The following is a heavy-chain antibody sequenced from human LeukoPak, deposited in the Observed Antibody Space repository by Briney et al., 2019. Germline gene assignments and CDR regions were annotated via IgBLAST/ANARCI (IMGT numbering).Heavy chain of an antibody. V-gene: IGHV1-8*01. Sequence: ASVKVSCKASGYTFTSYDINWVRQATGQGLEWMGWMNPNSGNTGYAQKFQGRVTMTRNTSISTAYMELSSLRSEDTAVYYCAKDSAHYGGNPTFDYWGQGTLVTVSS. CDR1: GYTFTSYD. CDR3: AKDSAHYGGNPTFDY. J-gene: IGHJ4*02. CDR2: MNPNSGNT. D-gene: IGHD4-23*01.